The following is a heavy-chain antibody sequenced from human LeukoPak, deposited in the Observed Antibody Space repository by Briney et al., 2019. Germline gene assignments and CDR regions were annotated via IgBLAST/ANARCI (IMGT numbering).Heavy chain of an antibody. J-gene: IGHJ4*02. D-gene: IGHD3-16*01. CDR3: ARDPSFTAGYFVS. Sequence: SETLSLTCTVSGDSTSGEYWTWIRQPPGRRLEWYGYMYYKRTTRYNPSRKSRDTMSIDATKNQVSQNLTAVTAADTAVYYCARDPSFTAGYFVSWGGGTLVSVSS. CDR2: MYYKRTT. V-gene: IGHV4-59*01. CDR1: GDSTSGEY.